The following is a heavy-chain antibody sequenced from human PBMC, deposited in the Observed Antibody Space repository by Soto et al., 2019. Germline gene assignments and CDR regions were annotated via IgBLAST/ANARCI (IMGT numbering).Heavy chain of an antibody. D-gene: IGHD1-26*01. CDR1: GCTFSNAW. V-gene: IGHV3-15*07. J-gene: IGHJ3*02. Sequence: EVQLVESGGGLVKPGGSLRLSCAASGCTFSNAWMNWVRQAPGKGLEWVGRIKSKTDGGTTDYAAAVKGRFTISRDASKNTLYLQMHSLKTRDTAVYYCTTDSGSVLRTDAYDIWGQGTMVPVSS. CDR2: IKSKTDGGTT. CDR3: TTDSGSVLRTDAYDI.